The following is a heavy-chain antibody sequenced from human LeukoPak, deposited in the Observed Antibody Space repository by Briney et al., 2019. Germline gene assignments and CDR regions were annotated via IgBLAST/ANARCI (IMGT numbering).Heavy chain of an antibody. D-gene: IGHD4-17*01. V-gene: IGHV4-4*07. Sequence: SETLSLTCSVSGGSIRGYYWSWLRQSAGEGLEWIGRIYSGGSAIIYNPSLRSRVSMSGDTSKNQFTLNLRSVTAADTAIYYCARQMTTVMTSWFDSWGRGTLVTASS. CDR2: IYSGGSA. CDR1: GGSIRGYY. CDR3: ARQMTTVMTSWFDS. J-gene: IGHJ5*01.